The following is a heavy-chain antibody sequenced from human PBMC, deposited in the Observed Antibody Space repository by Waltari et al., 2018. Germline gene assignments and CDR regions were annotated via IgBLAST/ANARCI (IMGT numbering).Heavy chain of an antibody. CDR1: GFTFSSYS. CDR3: ARVRGRGPGEIDY. CDR2: ISSSSSYI. D-gene: IGHD3-16*01. V-gene: IGHV3-21*01. J-gene: IGHJ4*02. Sequence: EVQLVESGGGLVKPGGSLRLSCAASGFTFSSYSMNWVRQAPGKGLEWVSSISSSSSYIYYADSVKGRFTISRDNAKNSLYLQMNSLRAEDTAVYYCARVRGRGPGEIDYWGQGTLVTVSS.